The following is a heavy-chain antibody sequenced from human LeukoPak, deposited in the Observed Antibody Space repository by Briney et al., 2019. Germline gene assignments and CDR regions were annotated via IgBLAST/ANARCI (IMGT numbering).Heavy chain of an antibody. CDR1: GGTFSSYT. CDR3: ARSTVATREYYGMDV. V-gene: IGHV1-69*02. D-gene: IGHD4-23*01. J-gene: IGHJ6*02. Sequence: ASAKVSCKASGGTFSSYTTSSVPEGPRQGREWRGRIIPILGISNYAQKFQGRVTITADKSTSTAYMELSSLRSEDTAVYYWARSTVATREYYGMDVWGQGTTVTVSS. CDR2: IIPILGIS.